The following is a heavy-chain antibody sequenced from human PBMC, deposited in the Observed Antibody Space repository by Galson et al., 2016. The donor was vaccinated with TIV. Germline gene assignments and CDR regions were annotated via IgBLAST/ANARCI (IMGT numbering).Heavy chain of an antibody. D-gene: IGHD3-16*01. CDR1: GFTFSAYA. J-gene: IGHJ4*02. CDR3: AKFRVWGGKGYLDF. CDR2: MTGPFMGTTGGGT. Sequence: SLRLSCAASGFTFSAYAMTWVRQGPGKGLERVSSMTGPFMGTTGGGTFYADSVKGRFTISRDNPKSNLYLQMDSLRVEDIAVYYCAKFRVWGGKGYLDFWGQGTVVTVSS. V-gene: IGHV3-23*01.